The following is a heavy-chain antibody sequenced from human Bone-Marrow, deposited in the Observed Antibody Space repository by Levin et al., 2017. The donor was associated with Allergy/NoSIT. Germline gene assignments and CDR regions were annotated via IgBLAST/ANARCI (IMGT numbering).Heavy chain of an antibody. CDR2: IYYSGTT. D-gene: IGHD3-10*01. Sequence: PSETLSLTCTVSGGSISTSSYFWGWIRQPPGKGLEWIGDIYYSGTTYYNPSLKNRVTMSIDMSRNQISLKPTSVTAADTAVYYCARDLSAFTMARGKFEPWGQGILVAVSS. CDR1: GGSISTSSYF. CDR3: ARDLSAFTMARGKFEP. J-gene: IGHJ5*02. V-gene: IGHV4-39*07.